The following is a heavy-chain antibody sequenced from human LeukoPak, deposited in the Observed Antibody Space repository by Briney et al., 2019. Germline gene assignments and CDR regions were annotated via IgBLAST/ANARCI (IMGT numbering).Heavy chain of an antibody. D-gene: IGHD3-3*01. V-gene: IGHV3-23*01. CDR1: GFTFSYYA. Sequence: GGSLRLSCAASGFTFSYYAFNWVRQAPGKGLEWVSAISGSGGSTYYADSVKGRFTISRDNSKNTLSLQMNSLRAEDTAVYSCAVPDYDFYSGYQYWGQGTLVTVSS. CDR2: ISGSGGST. CDR3: AVPDYDFYSGYQY. J-gene: IGHJ4*02.